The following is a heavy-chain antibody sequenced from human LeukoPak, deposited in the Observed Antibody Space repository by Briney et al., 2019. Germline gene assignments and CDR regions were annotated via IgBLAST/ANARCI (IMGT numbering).Heavy chain of an antibody. J-gene: IGHJ1*01. D-gene: IGHD3-16*02. V-gene: IGHV1-69*13. CDR1: GGTFSIEA. CDR2: IIPIFGTA. CDR3: ARDSDFDSTGYIQQ. Sequence: ASVKVSSKASGGTFSIEAIRWVRQAPGQGLEWMGGIIPIFGTANYAQKFQGRVTITADESTSKAYMELSSLRSEDTAVYYCARDSDFDSTGYIQQWGQGTVVSVSS.